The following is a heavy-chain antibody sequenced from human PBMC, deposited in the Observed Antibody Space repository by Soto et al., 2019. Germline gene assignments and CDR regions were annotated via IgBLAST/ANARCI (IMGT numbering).Heavy chain of an antibody. CDR3: ARSSGGNFGIIIEGTNWFAP. CDR1: RDTFTSYY. V-gene: IGHV1-46*01. D-gene: IGHD1-26*01. Sequence: ASVKVSCKAPRDTFTSYYINWVRQAPGQGLEWMGVINPHGGSTAYAQKFKGRVTLTRDTSASTVCMEVSSLTSEDTAMYYCARSSGGNFGIIIEGTNWFAPWGQGTLVTVSS. CDR2: INPHGGST. J-gene: IGHJ5*02.